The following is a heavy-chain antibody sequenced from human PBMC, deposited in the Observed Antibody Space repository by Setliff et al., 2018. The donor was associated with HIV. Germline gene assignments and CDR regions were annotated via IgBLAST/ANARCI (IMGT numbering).Heavy chain of an antibody. CDR2: IYYSGST. J-gene: IGHJ5*02. CDR1: GGSISRYY. Sequence: SETLSLTCTVSGGSISRYYWSWIRQPPGKGLEWIGYIYYSGSTNYNPSLKSRVNISVDTSKNQFSLKLSSVTAADTAVYYCARVYYDILTGYPQGWFDPWGQGTLVTSPQ. CDR3: ARVYYDILTGYPQGWFDP. V-gene: IGHV4-59*01. D-gene: IGHD3-9*01.